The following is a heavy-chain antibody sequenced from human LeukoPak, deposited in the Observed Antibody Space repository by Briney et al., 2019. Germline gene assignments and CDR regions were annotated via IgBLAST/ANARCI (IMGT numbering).Heavy chain of an antibody. Sequence: GGSLRLSCAASGFTFSSYSMNWVRQAPGKGLEWVSYISSSSATIYYADSVKGRFTISRDNAKNSLYLQMNSLRAEDTAAYYCARDREGNTMVRGVIGYYYYYYMDVWGKGTTVTISS. D-gene: IGHD3-10*01. CDR1: GFTFSSYS. CDR3: ARDREGNTMVRGVIGYYYYYYMDV. J-gene: IGHJ6*03. V-gene: IGHV3-48*01. CDR2: ISSSSATI.